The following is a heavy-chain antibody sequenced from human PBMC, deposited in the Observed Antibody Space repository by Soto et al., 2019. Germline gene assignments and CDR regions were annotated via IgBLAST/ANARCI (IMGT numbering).Heavy chain of an antibody. D-gene: IGHD3-22*01. CDR3: TRQGDYYQAFDY. V-gene: IGHV4-59*08. CDR2: IYYSGST. Sequence: SDTLSLTCTVYGGSISSYYWSWIRQPPGKGLEWIGYIYYSGSTNYNPSLKSRVTISVDTSKNQFSLKLSSVTAADTAVYYCTRQGDYYQAFDYWGQGTQVTVSS. J-gene: IGHJ4*02. CDR1: GGSISSYY.